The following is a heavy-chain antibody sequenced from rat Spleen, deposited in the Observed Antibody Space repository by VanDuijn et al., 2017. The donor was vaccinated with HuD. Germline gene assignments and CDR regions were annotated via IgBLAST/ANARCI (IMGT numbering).Heavy chain of an antibody. CDR3: ARVGNTMGISLDH. CDR1: GFSFSDYN. J-gene: IGHJ2*01. D-gene: IGHD1-9*01. Sequence: EVQLVKSGGGLVQPGRSLKLSCAASGFSFSDYNMAWVRQAPKKGLEWVATIFYDGSSTYYRDSVKGRFTISRDNAKSTLYLQMDSLRSEDTAIYYCARVGNTMGISLDHWGQGVMVTVSS. V-gene: IGHV5-7*01. CDR2: IFYDGSST.